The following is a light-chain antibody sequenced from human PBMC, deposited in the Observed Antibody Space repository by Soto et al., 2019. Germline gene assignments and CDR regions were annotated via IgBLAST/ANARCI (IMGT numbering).Light chain of an antibody. J-gene: IGLJ1*01. V-gene: IGLV3-21*02. CDR3: HVWDSSSDHYV. CDR2: DDS. Sequence: SYYLTQPPSLSVAPGQTARITCWGNNIGGKSVHWYQQKPGQAPVLVVYDDSDRPSGIPDRFSGSNSGDTATLTIRRVEAGDEADYYCHVWDSSSDHYVFGTGTKVTVL. CDR1: NIGGKS.